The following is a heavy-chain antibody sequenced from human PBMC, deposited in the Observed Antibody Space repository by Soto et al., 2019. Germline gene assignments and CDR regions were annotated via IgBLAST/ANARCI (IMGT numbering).Heavy chain of an antibody. V-gene: IGHV1-18*01. D-gene: IGHD3-10*01. CDR2: ISAYNGNT. J-gene: IGHJ4*02. CDR1: GYTFTSYG. Sequence: QVQLVQSGAEVKKPGASVKVSCKASGYTFTSYGISWVRQAPGQGLEWMGWISAYNGNTNYAQKLQGRVTMTTDTSTSTAYMEVRSLRSDDTAVYYCARVRDTMVRGATLDFDYWGQGTLVTVSS. CDR3: ARVRDTMVRGATLDFDY.